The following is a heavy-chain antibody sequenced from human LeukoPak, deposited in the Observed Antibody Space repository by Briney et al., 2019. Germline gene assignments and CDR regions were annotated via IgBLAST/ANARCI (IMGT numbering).Heavy chain of an antibody. CDR3: ARLEPVRDRPERDLDY. D-gene: IGHD4-17*01. CDR2: IYYSGST. CDR1: GGSISSSSYY. V-gene: IGHV4-39*01. Sequence: SDTLSLTCTVSGGSISSSSYYWGWIRQPPGKGLEWIGSIYYSGSTYYNPSLKSRVTISVDTSENQFSLKLSSVTAADTAVYYCARLEPVRDRPERDLDYWGQGTLVTVSS. J-gene: IGHJ4*02.